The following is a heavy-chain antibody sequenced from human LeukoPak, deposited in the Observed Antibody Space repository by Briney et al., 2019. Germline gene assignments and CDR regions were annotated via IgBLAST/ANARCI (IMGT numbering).Heavy chain of an antibody. CDR1: GYTFTNYW. CDR2: IYPGDSDT. CDR3: ARHGGSCGNVINCYQYY. J-gene: IGHJ4*02. Sequence: GESLKISCKGSGYTFTNYWIGWVRQMPGKGLEWMGIIYPGDSDTRYSPSFQGQVTISADKSISTSYLQWSSLKASDTAMYYCARHGGSCGNVINCYQYYWGQGTLVSVSS. V-gene: IGHV5-51*01. D-gene: IGHD2-21*02.